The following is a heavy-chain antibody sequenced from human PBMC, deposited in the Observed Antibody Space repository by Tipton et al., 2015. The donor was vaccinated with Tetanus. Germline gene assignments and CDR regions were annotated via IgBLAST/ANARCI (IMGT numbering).Heavy chain of an antibody. J-gene: IGHJ4*02. CDR3: ARVPAPGLLGQYPFDS. V-gene: IGHV3-21*01. CDR2: ISGSGNYI. CDR1: GFTFFDYS. Sequence: SLRLSCAASGFTFFDYSMNWVRQAPGKGLEWVSSISGSGNYIYYADSVKGRFTISRDNAKNSLHLQMNSLRADDTAVYFCARVPAPGLLGQYPFDSSSQASQV. D-gene: IGHD2-21*02.